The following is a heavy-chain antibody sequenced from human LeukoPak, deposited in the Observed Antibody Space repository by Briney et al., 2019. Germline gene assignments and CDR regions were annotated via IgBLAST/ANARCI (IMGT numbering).Heavy chain of an antibody. CDR3: AKDSSYYGMDV. J-gene: IGHJ6*02. Sequence: HPGGSLRLSCAASGFTFSSYGMHWVRQAPGKGLEWEAVISYDGSNKYYADSVKGRFTISRDNSKNTLYLQMNSLRAEDTAVYYCAKDSSYYGMDVWGQGTTVTVSS. CDR1: GFTFSSYG. CDR2: ISYDGSNK. V-gene: IGHV3-30*18.